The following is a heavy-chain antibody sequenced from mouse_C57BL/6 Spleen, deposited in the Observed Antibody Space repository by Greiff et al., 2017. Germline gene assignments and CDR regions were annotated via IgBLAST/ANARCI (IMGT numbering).Heavy chain of an antibody. V-gene: IGHV5-16*01. D-gene: IGHD1-3*01. CDR3: ARDQLWYFDV. J-gene: IGHJ1*03. CDR1: GFTFSDYY. CDR2: INYDGSST. Sequence: DVKLVESEGGLVQPGSSMKLSCTASGFTFSDYYMAWVRQVPEKGLEWVANINYDGSSTYYLDSLKSRFIISRDNAKNILYLQMSSLKSEDTATYYCARDQLWYFDVWGTGTTVTVSS.